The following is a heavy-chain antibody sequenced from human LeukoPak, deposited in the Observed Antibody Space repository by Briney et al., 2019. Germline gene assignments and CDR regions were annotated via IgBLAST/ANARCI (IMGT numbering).Heavy chain of an antibody. CDR2: IYYSGST. CDR1: GGSISSYY. Sequence: SETLSLTCTVSGGSISSYYWSWIRQPPGKGLEWIGYIYYSGSTNYNPSLKSRVTISVDTSKNQFSLKLSSMTAADTAVYYCARDPHSSGWYYFDYWGQGTLVTVSS. CDR3: ARDPHSSGWYYFDY. V-gene: IGHV4-59*01. D-gene: IGHD6-19*01. J-gene: IGHJ4*02.